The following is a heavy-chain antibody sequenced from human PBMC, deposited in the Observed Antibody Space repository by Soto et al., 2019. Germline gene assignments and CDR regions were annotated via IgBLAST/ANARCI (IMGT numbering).Heavy chain of an antibody. J-gene: IGHJ4*02. CDR1: GGTFSSYA. CDR3: AREGIAARSFDY. CDR2: IIPIFGTA. V-gene: IGHV1-69*13. D-gene: IGHD6-6*01. Sequence: SVKVSCKASGGTFSSYAISWVRQAPGQGLEWMGGIIPIFGTANYAQKFQGRVTITADESTSTAYMELSSLRSEDTAVYYCAREGIAARSFDYWGQGTLVTVSS.